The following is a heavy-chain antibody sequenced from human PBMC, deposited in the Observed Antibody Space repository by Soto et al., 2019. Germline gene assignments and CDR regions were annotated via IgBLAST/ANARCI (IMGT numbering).Heavy chain of an antibody. Sequence: SETLSLTCTVSGGSISSYYWSWIRQPPGKGLEWIGYIYYSGSTNYNPSLKSRVTISVDTSKNQFSLKLSSVTAADTAVYYCARQRGLGLNAFDFWGQGTMATVSS. D-gene: IGHD6-19*01. V-gene: IGHV4-59*01. CDR1: GGSISSYY. J-gene: IGHJ3*01. CDR2: IYYSGST. CDR3: ARQRGLGLNAFDF.